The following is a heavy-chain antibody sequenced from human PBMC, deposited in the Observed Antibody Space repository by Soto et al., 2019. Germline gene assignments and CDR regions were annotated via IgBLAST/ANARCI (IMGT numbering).Heavy chain of an antibody. V-gene: IGHV4-30-4*01. CDR3: ARDTGGAGIAVAVRRNYYYGMDV. J-gene: IGHJ6*02. Sequence: TMRLTCTVSGGYIRSGDCYWSWNRQPPGKGLEWIGYIYYSGSTYYNPSLKSRVTISVATSKNQFSLKLSSVPAADTAVYYCARDTGGAGIAVAVRRNYYYGMDVWGQGTTVTVSS. D-gene: IGHD6-19*01. CDR1: GGYIRSGDCY. CDR2: IYYSGST.